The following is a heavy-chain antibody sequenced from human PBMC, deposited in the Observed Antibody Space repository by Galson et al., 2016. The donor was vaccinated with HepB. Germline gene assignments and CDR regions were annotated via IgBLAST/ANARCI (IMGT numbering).Heavy chain of an antibody. V-gene: IGHV1-18*01. J-gene: IGHJ3*02. CDR3: AREGGSGSYYRLRAFDI. Sequence: SVKVSCKASGYTFTSYGISWVRQAPGQGLEWMGWISAYNGNTNYAQKLQGRVTMTTDTSTSTAYMELRSLRSDDTAVYYCAREGGSGSYYRLRAFDIWGQGTMVTVSS. CDR2: ISAYNGNT. CDR1: GYTFTSYG. D-gene: IGHD3-10*01.